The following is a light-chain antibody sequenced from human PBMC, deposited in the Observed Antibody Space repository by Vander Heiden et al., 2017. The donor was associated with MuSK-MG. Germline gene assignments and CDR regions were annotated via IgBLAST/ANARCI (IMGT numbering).Light chain of an antibody. CDR1: QSLLHNNGYNY. J-gene: IGKJ3*01. Sequence: DIVMTQSPLSLPVTPGEPSSISCWSSQSLLHNNGYNYLDWYLQKPGQSPQLLIYLGSNRACGVDDRFSGSGVGKDFTLKINRGEAEDVGVYYCMQAQQNRGMFTFGHGTQVDIK. CDR2: LGS. CDR3: MQAQQNRGMFT. V-gene: IGKV2-28*01.